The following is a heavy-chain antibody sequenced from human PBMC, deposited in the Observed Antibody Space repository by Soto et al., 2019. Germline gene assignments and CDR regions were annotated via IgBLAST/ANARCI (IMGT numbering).Heavy chain of an antibody. Sequence: SVKVSCKASGGTFSSYTISWVRQAPGQGLEWMGRIIPILGIANYAQKFQGRVTITADKSTSTAYMGLSSLRSEDTAVYYCARDVSGVPAAPGNWGQGTLVTVSS. J-gene: IGHJ4*02. V-gene: IGHV1-69*04. CDR2: IIPILGIA. CDR1: GGTFSSYT. D-gene: IGHD2-2*01. CDR3: ARDVSGVPAAPGN.